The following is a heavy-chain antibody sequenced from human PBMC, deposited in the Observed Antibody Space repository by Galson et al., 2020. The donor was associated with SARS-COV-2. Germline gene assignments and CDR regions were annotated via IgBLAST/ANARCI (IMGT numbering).Heavy chain of an antibody. Sequence: GGSLRLSCAASGFTFSSYSMNWVRQAPGKGLEWVSSISSSSSYIYYADSVKGRFTISRDNAKNSLYLQMNSLRAEDTAVYYCASWAESSGYSNRPKTFDYWGQGTLVTVSS. CDR2: ISSSSSYI. J-gene: IGHJ4*02. CDR3: ASWAESSGYSNRPKTFDY. D-gene: IGHD3-22*01. V-gene: IGHV3-21*01. CDR1: GFTFSSYS.